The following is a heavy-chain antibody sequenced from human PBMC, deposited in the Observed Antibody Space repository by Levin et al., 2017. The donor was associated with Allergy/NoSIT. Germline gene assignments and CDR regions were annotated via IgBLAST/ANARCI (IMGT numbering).Heavy chain of an antibody. J-gene: IGHJ6*02. CDR1: GFTFSSYD. V-gene: IGHV3-13*04. D-gene: IGHD3-10*01. CDR2: IGTAGDT. CDR3: ARGGSGSYYDYYYNVDMEG. Sequence: GGSLRLSCAVSGFTFSSYDMHWVRQATGKGLEWVSAIGTAGDTYYPGSVKGRFTISRENAKNSSYLQMNSLRAGDTAVFYCARGGSGSYYDYYYNVDMEGWGQGTTVTVSS.